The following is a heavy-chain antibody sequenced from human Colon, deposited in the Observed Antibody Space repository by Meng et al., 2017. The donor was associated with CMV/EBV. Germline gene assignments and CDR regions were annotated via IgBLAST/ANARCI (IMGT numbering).Heavy chain of an antibody. CDR3: ARQELVLVPSAMSWFDP. J-gene: IGHJ5*02. CDR1: GGFISGSYYY. Sequence: GSLRPSCTVSGGFISGSYYYWAWIRQPPGKGLEWIGNIYYSGSAYYNPSLESRVTISVDTSKNQFSLKLSSVTAADTAVYYCARQELVLVPSAMSWFDPWGQGTLVTVSS. CDR2: IYYSGSA. D-gene: IGHD2-2*01. V-gene: IGHV4-39*01.